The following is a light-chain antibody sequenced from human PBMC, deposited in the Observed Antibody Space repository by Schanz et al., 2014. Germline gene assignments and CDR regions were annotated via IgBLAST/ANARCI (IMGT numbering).Light chain of an antibody. CDR3: QEYSTYSQT. J-gene: IGKJ1*01. CDR2: AAS. Sequence: DIHMTQSPSSLSPSVGDRVTIACRSSQSIGKYVNWYQQTPGKAPRLLIYAASTLQSGVPSRFSGSGFGTEFTLTISSLQPDDFATYYCQEYSTYSQTFGQGTKVDIK. CDR1: QSIGKY. V-gene: IGKV1-39*01.